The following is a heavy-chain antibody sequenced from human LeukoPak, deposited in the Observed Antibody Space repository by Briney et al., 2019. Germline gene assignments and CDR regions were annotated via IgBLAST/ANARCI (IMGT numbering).Heavy chain of an antibody. D-gene: IGHD3-9*01. J-gene: IGHJ4*02. CDR2: FHYSGNI. CDR1: GDSISSNRYF. CDR3: ANSARDWDFYDY. Sequence: SETLSLSCIVSGDSISSNRYFWGWIRQPPGKGLEWIGSFHYSGNIYYHPSLKSRVTISLDTSKTQFSLNLRSVTAADTAVYYCANSARDWDFYDYWGQGILVTVSS. V-gene: IGHV4-39*01.